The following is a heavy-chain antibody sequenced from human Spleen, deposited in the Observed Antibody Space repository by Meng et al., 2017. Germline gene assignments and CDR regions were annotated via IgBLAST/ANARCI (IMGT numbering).Heavy chain of an antibody. CDR3: ACSGSSCYSLLVSPP. CDR2: IYHSGDT. CDR1: GGSIRSGNW. D-gene: IGHD2-15*01. Sequence: QVQLQESGPGLVKPSGTLSLTCAVSGGSIRSGNWWSWVRQSPGKGLEWIGEIYHSGDTNYNPSLKSRITMSVDTSKNQFSLKLTSVTAADSAVYYCACSGSSCYSLLVSPPWGQGTLVTVSS. J-gene: IGHJ5*02. V-gene: IGHV4-4*02.